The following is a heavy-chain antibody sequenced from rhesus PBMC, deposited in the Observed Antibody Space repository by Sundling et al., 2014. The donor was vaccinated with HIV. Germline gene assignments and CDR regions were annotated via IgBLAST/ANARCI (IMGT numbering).Heavy chain of an antibody. Sequence: QVQLQESGPGLVKPSETLSLTCAVSGGSISGGYYWSWIRQSPGKGLEWIGGIYGTGGTTEYNPSLKSRVSISKDTSKNHFSLSLRSVTAADTGLYYCARGYCSGGVCFQFGFDSWGQGVVVTVSS. CDR3: ARGYCSGGVCFQFGFDS. CDR1: GGSISGGYY. CDR2: IYGTGGTT. V-gene: IGHV4-93*01. J-gene: IGHJ6*01. D-gene: IGHD2-39*02.